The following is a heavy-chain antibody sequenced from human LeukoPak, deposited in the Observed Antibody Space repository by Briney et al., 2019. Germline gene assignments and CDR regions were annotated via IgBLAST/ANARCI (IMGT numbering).Heavy chain of an antibody. J-gene: IGHJ3*02. CDR3: ARGNAFGI. CDR1: GFTFTSYG. CDR2: IESDGSSA. V-gene: IGHV3-74*01. Sequence: PGGSLRLSCAASGFTFTSYGMHWVRQAPGMGLVWVSRIESDGSSADYADSVKGRFAISRDNARNTLYLGMNSLRAEDTAVYYCARGNAFGIWGQGTMVTVSS.